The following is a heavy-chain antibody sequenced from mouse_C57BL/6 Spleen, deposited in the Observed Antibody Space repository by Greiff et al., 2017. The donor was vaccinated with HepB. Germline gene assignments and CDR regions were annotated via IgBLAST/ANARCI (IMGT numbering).Heavy chain of an antibody. D-gene: IGHD3-3*01. J-gene: IGHJ3*01. Sequence: EVQLQQSGPGLVKPSQSLSLTCSVTGYSITSGYYWNWIRQFPGNKLEWMGYISYDGSNNYNPSLKNRISITRDTSKNQFFLTLNSVTTEDTATYYCAKDGDSYPFAYWGQGTLVTVSA. CDR3: AKDGDSYPFAY. V-gene: IGHV3-6*01. CDR2: ISYDGSN. CDR1: GYSITSGYY.